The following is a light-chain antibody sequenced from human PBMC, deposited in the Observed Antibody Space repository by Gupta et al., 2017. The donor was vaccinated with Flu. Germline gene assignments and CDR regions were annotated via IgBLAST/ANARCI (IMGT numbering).Light chain of an antibody. CDR3: CSYAGSSTYV. CDR1: SSDVGSYNL. J-gene: IGLJ1*01. Sequence: QAALTPPSSVAGSPGQSNNTPFTGTSSDVGSYNLVSWYQQHPGKAPKLMIYEGSKRPSGVSNRFSGSKSGNTASLTISGLQAEDEADYYCCSYAGSSTYVFGTGTKVTVL. V-gene: IGLV2-23*01. CDR2: EGS.